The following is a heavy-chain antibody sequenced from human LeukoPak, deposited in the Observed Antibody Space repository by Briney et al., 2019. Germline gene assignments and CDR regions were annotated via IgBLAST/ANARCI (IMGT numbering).Heavy chain of an antibody. D-gene: IGHD1-26*01. CDR1: GFTFSSYG. V-gene: IGHV3-33*01. CDR3: ASPKFFIVGATEAFDI. J-gene: IGHJ3*02. CDR2: ILSDGSKE. Sequence: GGSLRLSCAASGFTFSSYGMHWVRQAPGKGLEWVAVILSDGSKEFYTDSVKGRFTISRDNSKNTLYLQMNSLRAEDTAVYYCASPKFFIVGATEAFDIWGQGTMVTVSS.